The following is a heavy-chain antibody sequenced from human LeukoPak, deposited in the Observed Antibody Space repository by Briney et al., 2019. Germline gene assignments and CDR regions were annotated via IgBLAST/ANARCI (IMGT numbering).Heavy chain of an antibody. CDR2: FDPEDGET. J-gene: IGHJ4*02. D-gene: IGHD3-22*01. Sequence: ASVKVSCKVSGYTLIEITMHWVRRAPGKGLEWMGGFDPEDGETIYAQQFQGRVTMTEDTSTATAYMELSSLRSEDTAVYYCATSRDYYDRSGYTDYWGQGTLVTVSS. CDR1: GYTLIEIT. V-gene: IGHV1-24*01. CDR3: ATSRDYYDRSGYTDY.